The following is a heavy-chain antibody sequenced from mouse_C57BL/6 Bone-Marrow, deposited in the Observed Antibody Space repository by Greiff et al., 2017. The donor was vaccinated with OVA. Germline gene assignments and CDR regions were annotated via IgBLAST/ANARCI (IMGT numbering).Heavy chain of an antibody. V-gene: IGHV5-6*01. J-gene: IGHJ4*01. CDR2: ISSGGSYT. CDR3: ARLELYAMDY. Sequence: EVQGVESGGDLVKPGGSLKLSCAASGFTFSSYGMSWVRQTPDKRLEWVATISSGGSYTYYPDSVTGRFTISRDNAKNTLYLQMSSLKSEDTAMYYCARLELYAMDYWGQGTSVTVSS. CDR1: GFTFSSYG.